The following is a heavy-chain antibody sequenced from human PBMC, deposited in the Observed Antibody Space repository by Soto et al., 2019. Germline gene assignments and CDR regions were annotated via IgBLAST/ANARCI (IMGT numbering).Heavy chain of an antibody. CDR1: GGTFSSYA. D-gene: IGHD6-13*01. Sequence: QVQLVQSGAEVKKPGSSVKVSCKASGGTFSSYAISWVRQAPGQGLEWMGGIIPIFGTTNYAQKFQGRVTITADKSTSTAYMELSSLRSEDTAVYYCARQKQQLVLYYYGMDVWGQGTTVTVSS. J-gene: IGHJ6*02. CDR2: IIPIFGTT. CDR3: ARQKQQLVLYYYGMDV. V-gene: IGHV1-69*06.